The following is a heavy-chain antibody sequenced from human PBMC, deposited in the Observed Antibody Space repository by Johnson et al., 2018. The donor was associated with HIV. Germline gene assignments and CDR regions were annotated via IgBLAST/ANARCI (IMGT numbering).Heavy chain of an antibody. CDR2: IKSKNDGGTT. CDR3: TTGFAAFDI. J-gene: IGHJ3*02. Sequence: VQLVESGGGLVQPGGSLRLSCVASGFTFSNAWMSWVRQAPGKGLEWVGRIKSKNDGGTTDYAAPVKGRFTISRDDSKNTLYLQINSLKTEDTAVYYCTTGFAAFDIWGQGTMVTVSS. CDR1: GFTFSNAW. V-gene: IGHV3-15*01.